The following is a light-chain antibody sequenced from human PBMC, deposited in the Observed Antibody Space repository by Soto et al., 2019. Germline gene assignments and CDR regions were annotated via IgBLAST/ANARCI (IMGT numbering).Light chain of an antibody. J-gene: IGKJ1*01. CDR2: GAS. CDR3: QQCYNWPQWT. Sequence: EIVLAQSPATLSLSPGERATLSCRASQSVSSYLAWYQQKPGQAPRLLIYGASMRATGIPDRFSGSGSGTDFTLTISSLEPEDFAVYYCQQCYNWPQWTFGQGTKVDIK. V-gene: IGKV3-11*01. CDR1: QSVSSY.